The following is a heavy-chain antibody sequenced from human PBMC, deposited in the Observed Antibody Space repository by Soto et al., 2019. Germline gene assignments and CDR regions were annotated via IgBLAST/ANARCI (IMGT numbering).Heavy chain of an antibody. Sequence: PGGSLRLSCAASGFTFSSYSLNWVRQAPGKGLEWVSSISSSSSYIYYADSVKGRFTISRDNAKNSLYLQMNSLRAEDTAVYYCARDYGYGDYFLYYYYYGMDVWGQGTTVTVYS. D-gene: IGHD4-17*01. J-gene: IGHJ6*02. CDR2: ISSSSSYI. CDR1: GFTFSSYS. V-gene: IGHV3-21*01. CDR3: ARDYGYGDYFLYYYYYGMDV.